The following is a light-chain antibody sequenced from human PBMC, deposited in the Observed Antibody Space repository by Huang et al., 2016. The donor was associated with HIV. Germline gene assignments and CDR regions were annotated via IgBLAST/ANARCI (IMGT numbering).Light chain of an antibody. J-gene: IGKJ1*01. CDR2: ATS. CDR1: QDINTY. CDR3: QQYYSFPLT. Sequence: AIRITQSPSSLSASTGDKVSITCRASQDINTYLAWYQQKPGKPPSLLIYATSTLQSGVPSRFSGSGSGTSFTLTITHLQSEDFATYYCQQYYSFPLTFGQGSQVEV. V-gene: IGKV1-8*01.